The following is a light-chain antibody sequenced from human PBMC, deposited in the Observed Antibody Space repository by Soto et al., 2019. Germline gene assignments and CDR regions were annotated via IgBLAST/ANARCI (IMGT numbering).Light chain of an antibody. Sequence: PGDRASLPWRASQGFSSNLAWYQQKPGQAPRLLIYDASTRATGIPARFSGSGSGTDFTLTISSLEPEDFAVYYCQQRSNWPITFGQGTRLAI. J-gene: IGKJ5*01. CDR1: QGFSSN. CDR3: QQRSNWPIT. V-gene: IGKV3D-11*01. CDR2: DAS.